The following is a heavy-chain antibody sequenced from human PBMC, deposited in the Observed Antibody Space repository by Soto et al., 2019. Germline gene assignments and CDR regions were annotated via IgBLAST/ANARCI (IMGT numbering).Heavy chain of an antibody. CDR1: RFTFGSYL. V-gene: IGHV3-74*01. CDR2: INVDGTET. D-gene: IGHD6-6*01. J-gene: IGHJ6*02. CDR3: ARDKQVLLTNYGMAV. Sequence: WCSLRLSCTAPRFTFGSYLMHWGRQAPVKGLVWVSDINVDGTETWYADSVKGRFTISRDNDKKTLYLHMTGLRVDDTGVYYCARDKQVLLTNYGMAVWGQRPTVTVYS.